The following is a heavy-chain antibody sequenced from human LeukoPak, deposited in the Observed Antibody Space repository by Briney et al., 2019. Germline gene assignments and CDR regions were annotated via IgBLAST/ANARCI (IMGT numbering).Heavy chain of an antibody. J-gene: IGHJ4*02. CDR2: IYHSGST. CDR1: GGSISSYY. CDR3: ARRTAAGHFDY. V-gene: IGHV4-59*08. D-gene: IGHD6-13*01. Sequence: SETLSLTCTVSGGSISSYYWSWIRQPPGKGLEWIGSIYHSGSTYYNPSLKSRVTISVDTSKNQFSLKLSSVTAADTAVYYCARRTAAGHFDYWGQGTLVTVSS.